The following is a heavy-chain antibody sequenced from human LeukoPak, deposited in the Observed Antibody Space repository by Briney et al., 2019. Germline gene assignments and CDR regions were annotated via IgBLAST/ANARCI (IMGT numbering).Heavy chain of an antibody. CDR3: ARMDGDREYFQH. Sequence: QSGGSLRLSCAASGFTFSSYGMHWVRQAPGKGLEWVANIKQDGSEKYYVDSVKGRFTISRDNAKNSLYLQMNSLRAEDTAVYYCARMDGDREYFQHWGQGTLVTVSS. CDR1: GFTFSSYG. V-gene: IGHV3-7*01. CDR2: IKQDGSEK. D-gene: IGHD4-17*01. J-gene: IGHJ1*01.